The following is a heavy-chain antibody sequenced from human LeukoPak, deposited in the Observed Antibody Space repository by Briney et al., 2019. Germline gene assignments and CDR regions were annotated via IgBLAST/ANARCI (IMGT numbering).Heavy chain of an antibody. V-gene: IGHV3-74*01. CDR3: ARDDVAWNDVHWFDP. Sequence: GGSLRLSCAASGFTFSSYWMHWVRQAPGKGLVWVLRINSDGSIRNYVDSVKGRFTISRDNGKNTLYLEMSSLRAEDTAVYYCARDDVAWNDVHWFDPWGQGTLVTVSS. CDR2: INSDGSIR. J-gene: IGHJ5*02. D-gene: IGHD1-1*01. CDR1: GFTFSSYW.